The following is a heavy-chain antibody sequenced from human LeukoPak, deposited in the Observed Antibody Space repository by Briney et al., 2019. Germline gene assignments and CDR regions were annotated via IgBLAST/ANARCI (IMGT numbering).Heavy chain of an antibody. Sequence: SETLSLTCTVSGGSITTRSYYWGWIRQPPGKGLEWIGSMHHSGSTYYNPSLKSRVTTSVDTSKNQFSLKLSSVIAADTAVYYCARGGSSTFDYWGQGTLVTVSS. CDR3: ARGGSSTFDY. J-gene: IGHJ4*02. CDR2: MHHSGST. V-gene: IGHV4-39*07. CDR1: GGSITTRSYY. D-gene: IGHD1-26*01.